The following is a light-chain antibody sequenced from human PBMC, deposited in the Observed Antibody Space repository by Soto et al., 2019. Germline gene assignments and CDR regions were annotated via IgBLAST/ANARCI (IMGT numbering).Light chain of an antibody. CDR2: DNN. CDR3: GTWDSSLSAGV. V-gene: IGLV1-51*01. J-gene: IGLJ2*01. Sequence: QSVLTQPPSVSAAPGQKVTISCSGSSSNIGNNYVSWYQQLPGTDPKLLIYDNNKRPSGIPDRFSGSKSGTSATLGITGLQTGEDADYYCGTWDSSLSAGVFGGGTKLTVL. CDR1: SSNIGNNY.